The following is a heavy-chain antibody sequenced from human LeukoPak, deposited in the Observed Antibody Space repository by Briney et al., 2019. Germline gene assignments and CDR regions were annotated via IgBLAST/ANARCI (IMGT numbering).Heavy chain of an antibody. D-gene: IGHD5-12*01. V-gene: IGHV4-59*01. CDR1: GDSISRYY. Sequence: SETLSLTCTVSGDSISRYYWRWLRQPPGKGLECIRNLYYNGSTNYKPSLKSRLTISVHTSKNQFSLNLRSLTAADTAVYYCARGGYSGYAFDRWGQGTRVTVSS. CDR2: LYYNGST. J-gene: IGHJ5*02. CDR3: ARGGYSGYAFDR.